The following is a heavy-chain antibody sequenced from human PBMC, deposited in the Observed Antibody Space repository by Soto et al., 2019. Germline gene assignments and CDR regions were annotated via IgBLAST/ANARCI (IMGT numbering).Heavy chain of an antibody. CDR1: GYTFTGYY. CDR3: ARDLLIAADERYFDY. D-gene: IGHD6-13*01. J-gene: IGHJ4*02. CDR2: INPNSGGT. Sequence: GASVKVSCKASGYTFTGYYMHWVRQAPGQGLEWMGWINPNSGGTNYAQKFQGWVTMTRDTSISTAYMELSRLRSDDTAVYYCARDLLIAADERYFDYWGQGTLVTVSS. V-gene: IGHV1-2*04.